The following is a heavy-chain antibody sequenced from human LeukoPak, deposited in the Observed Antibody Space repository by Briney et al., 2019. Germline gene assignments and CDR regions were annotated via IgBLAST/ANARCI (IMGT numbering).Heavy chain of an antibody. D-gene: IGHD6-13*01. Sequence: GGSLRLSCAASGFTFSSYSMNWVRQAPGEGLEWVSYISSLSGTIYYADSVKGRFTISRDNAKNSLYLQMDSLRAEDTAVYYCAKDRAGNSWNFDYWGQGTLVAVSS. CDR2: ISSLSGTI. CDR3: AKDRAGNSWNFDY. CDR1: GFTFSSYS. J-gene: IGHJ4*02. V-gene: IGHV3-48*01.